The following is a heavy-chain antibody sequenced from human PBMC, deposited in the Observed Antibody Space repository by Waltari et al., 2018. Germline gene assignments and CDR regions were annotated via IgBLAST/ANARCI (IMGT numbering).Heavy chain of an antibody. V-gene: IGHV1-58*02. Sequence: QMQLVQSGPEVKKPGTSVKVSCKASGFTFTSSAMQWVRQARGQRLEWIGWIVGGSGNTNYAQKFQERGTITRDMTTSTAYMELSSLRSEDTAEYYCAAATWATVQSDAFDIWSQGTMSTVSS. D-gene: IGHD4-17*01. CDR1: GFTFTSSA. CDR3: AAATWATVQSDAFDI. J-gene: IGHJ3*02. CDR2: IVGGSGNT.